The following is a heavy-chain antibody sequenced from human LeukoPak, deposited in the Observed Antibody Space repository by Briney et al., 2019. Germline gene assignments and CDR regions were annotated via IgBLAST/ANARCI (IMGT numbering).Heavy chain of an antibody. Sequence: SETLSLTCTVSGYSISSGYYWGWIRQPPGKGLEWIGSIYHSGSTYYNPSLKSRVTISVDTSKNQFSLKLSSVTAADTAVYYCARDARRLMNWGQGTLVTVSS. CDR3: ARDARRLMN. CDR2: IYHSGST. CDR1: GYSISSGYY. J-gene: IGHJ4*02. V-gene: IGHV4-38-2*02. D-gene: IGHD2-8*01.